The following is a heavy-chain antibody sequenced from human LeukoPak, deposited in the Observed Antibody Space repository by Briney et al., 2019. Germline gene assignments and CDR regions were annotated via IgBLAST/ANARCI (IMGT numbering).Heavy chain of an antibody. CDR3: TRVLAAAANALDI. CDR1: GFTLSDHY. V-gene: IGHV3-72*01. J-gene: IGHJ3*02. Sequence: GGSLRLSCAASGFTLSDHYMDWVRQAPGKRLEWVGRSRHKAKRYSTQYAASVKGRFTISRDDSKNSLYLQMNSLKTEDTAIYYCTRVLAAAANALDIWGRGTMVTVSS. D-gene: IGHD6-13*01. CDR2: SRHKAKRYST.